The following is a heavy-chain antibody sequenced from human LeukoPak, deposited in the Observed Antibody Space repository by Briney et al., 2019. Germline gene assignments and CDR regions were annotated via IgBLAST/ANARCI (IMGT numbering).Heavy chain of an antibody. Sequence: GASVKVSCQGPGDTYTSYTIRWLRPAPADGHDGIVKIIPILGKANYAQKFQGRVTITADKSTSTAYMVLTSLRTKDTAVYYCARDPGMPEGGYGMGVWGQGSTVTVSS. D-gene: IGHD2-2*01. CDR2: IIPILGKA. J-gene: IGHJ6*02. CDR3: ARDPGMPEGGYGMGV. CDR1: GDTYTSYT. V-gene: IGHV1-69*08.